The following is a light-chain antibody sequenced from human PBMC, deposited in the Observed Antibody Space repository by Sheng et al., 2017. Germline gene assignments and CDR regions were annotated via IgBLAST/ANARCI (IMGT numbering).Light chain of an antibody. CDR2: AAS. Sequence: DIQMTQSPSSLSASVGDRVTITCRASQSISSYLNWYQQKPGKAPKLLIYAASSLQSGVPSRFSGSGSGTDFTLTISSLQPEDFATYYCQQSYSTPPWTFGLGTKGG. CDR3: QQSYSTPPWT. V-gene: IGKV1-39*01. J-gene: IGKJ1*01. CDR1: QSISSY.